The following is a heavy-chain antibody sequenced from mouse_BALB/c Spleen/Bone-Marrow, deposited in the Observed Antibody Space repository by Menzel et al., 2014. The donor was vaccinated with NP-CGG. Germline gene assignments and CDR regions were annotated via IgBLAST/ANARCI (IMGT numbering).Heavy chain of an antibody. D-gene: IGHD2-3*01. CDR2: ISGGGSYT. V-gene: IGHV5-9-3*01. J-gene: IGHJ3*01. CDR3: ARNDGYFD. Sequence: EVKLMESGGGLVKPGGSLKLSCAASGFTFSNYAMSWVRQTPEKRLEWVATISGGGSYTYCPDSVKGRITISRDNAKNTLYLQMSSLRSEDTAMYYCARNDGYFDWGQGTLVTVSA. CDR1: GFTFSNYA.